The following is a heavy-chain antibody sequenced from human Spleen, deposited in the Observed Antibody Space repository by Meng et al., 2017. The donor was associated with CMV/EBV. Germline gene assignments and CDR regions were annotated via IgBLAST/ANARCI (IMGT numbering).Heavy chain of an antibody. V-gene: IGHV1-8*01. Sequence: SCKASGYTFTSYHIHWVRQATGHGLEWMGWMNPNNINTGYAQKFQGRVTMTRNTSISTAYMELSSLRSEDAAVYYCARDYGDYYFDYWGQGTLVTVSS. D-gene: IGHD4-17*01. CDR1: GYTFTSYH. CDR3: ARDYGDYYFDY. CDR2: MNPNNINT. J-gene: IGHJ4*02.